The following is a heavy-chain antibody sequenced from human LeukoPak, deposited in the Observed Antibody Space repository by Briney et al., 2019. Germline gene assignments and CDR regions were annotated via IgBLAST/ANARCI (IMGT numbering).Heavy chain of an antibody. Sequence: GASVKVSCKASGYTFTDYYIYWVRQAPGQGLEWMGWINPDSGGTNYAQKFRGRVTMTRDTSISTAYMDLSSLGSDDTAVYYCARGMRDYGGNYWGQGTLVTVSS. D-gene: IGHD4-23*01. J-gene: IGHJ4*02. CDR3: ARGMRDYGGNY. CDR2: INPDSGGT. V-gene: IGHV1-2*02. CDR1: GYTFTDYY.